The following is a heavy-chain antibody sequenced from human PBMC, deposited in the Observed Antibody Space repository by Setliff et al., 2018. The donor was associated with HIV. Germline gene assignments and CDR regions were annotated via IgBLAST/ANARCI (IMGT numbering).Heavy chain of an antibody. CDR3: AKDRDMGRGDHPGNYLDD. V-gene: IGHV3-33*06. D-gene: IGHD1-26*01. Sequence: HPGGSLRLSCAASGFTFSPYGMHWVRQAPGKGLEWVAVIWRDESNQKYGDSVSGRFIISRDNSKNTAYLQVSSLGAEDTAMYYCAKDRDMGRGDHPGNYLDDWGQGTLVTVSS. CDR1: GFTFSPYG. CDR2: IWRDESNQ. J-gene: IGHJ4*02.